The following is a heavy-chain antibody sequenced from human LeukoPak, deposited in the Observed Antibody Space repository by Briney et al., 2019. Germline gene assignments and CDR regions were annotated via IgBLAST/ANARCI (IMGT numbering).Heavy chain of an antibody. V-gene: IGHV1-69*04. CDR1: GGTFSSYA. CDR3: ARDQALRADAFDI. J-gene: IGHJ3*02. D-gene: IGHD3-10*01. Sequence: ASVKVSCKASGGTFSSYAISWVRQAPGQGLEWMGRIIPILGIANYAQKFQGRVTITADKSTSTAYMELSSLRSEDTAVYYCARDQALRADAFDIWGQGTMVTVSS. CDR2: IIPILGIA.